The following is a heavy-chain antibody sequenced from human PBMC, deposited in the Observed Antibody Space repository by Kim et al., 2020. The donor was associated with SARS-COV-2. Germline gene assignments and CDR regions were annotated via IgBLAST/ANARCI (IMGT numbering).Heavy chain of an antibody. Sequence: SETLSLTCTVSGGSISSSSYYWGWIRQPPGKGLEWIGGIYYSGSTYYNPSLKNRVTISVDTSKNQFSLKLSSVTAADTAVYYCPRLPLRRGMDVWGQGTTVPVSS. V-gene: IGHV4-39*01. CDR3: PRLPLRRGMDV. J-gene: IGHJ6*02. CDR2: IYYSGST. CDR1: GGSISSSSYY.